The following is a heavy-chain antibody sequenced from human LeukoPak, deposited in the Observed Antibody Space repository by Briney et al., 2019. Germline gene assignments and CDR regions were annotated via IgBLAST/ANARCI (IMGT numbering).Heavy chain of an antibody. CDR3: AKDASSGLTRYFDY. V-gene: IGHV3-30*02. CDR2: IHYDGSNK. J-gene: IGHJ4*02. Sequence: GGSLRLSCAASGFTFSTYGMHWVRQAPGKGLEWVAFIHYDGSNKYYADSVKGRFTISRDSSKNTLYLQMNSLRAEDTAVYYCAKDASSGLTRYFDYWGRGTLVTVSS. D-gene: IGHD6-19*01. CDR1: GFTFSTYG.